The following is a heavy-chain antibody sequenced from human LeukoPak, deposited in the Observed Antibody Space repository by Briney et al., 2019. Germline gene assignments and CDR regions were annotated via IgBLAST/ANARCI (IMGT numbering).Heavy chain of an antibody. Sequence: ETLSLTCSVSGGSISSYYWSWIRQPPGKGPEWVANIKQGGGEKHYVDSVKGRFTISRDNAKNSLYLQMNSLRAEDTAIYYCVKGVLASGGDYWGQGTRVTVSS. V-gene: IGHV3-7*01. D-gene: IGHD3-10*01. CDR2: IKQGGGEK. CDR1: GGSISSYY. CDR3: VKGVLASGGDY. J-gene: IGHJ4*02.